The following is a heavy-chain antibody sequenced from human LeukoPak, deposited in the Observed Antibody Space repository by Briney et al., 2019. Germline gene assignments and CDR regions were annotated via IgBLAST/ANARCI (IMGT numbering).Heavy chain of an antibody. V-gene: IGHV1-18*01. CDR2: ISAYNGNT. CDR1: GYTFSSYG. J-gene: IGHJ4*02. CDR3: ARDFFFRDFWSGQTP. D-gene: IGHD3-3*01. Sequence: GASVKVSFKASGYTFSSYGISWVRQAPGQGLEWMGLISAYNGNTNYAQKLQGRVTMTTDTSTSTAYMELRSLRSDDTAVYYCARDFFFRDFWSGQTPWGQGTLVTVSS.